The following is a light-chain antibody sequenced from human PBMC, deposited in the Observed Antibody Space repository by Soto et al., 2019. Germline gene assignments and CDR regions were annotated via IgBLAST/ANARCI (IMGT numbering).Light chain of an antibody. Sequence: EIVLTQSPGTLSLSPGERAALSCRASQSVSSNYLAWYQQKPGQAPRLLIYLASSRATGIPDRFSGSGSGTDFTLTISRLEPEDFAMYYCQQYGSSRTFGQGTKLEIK. CDR1: QSVSSNY. V-gene: IGKV3-20*01. CDR3: QQYGSSRT. CDR2: LAS. J-gene: IGKJ2*01.